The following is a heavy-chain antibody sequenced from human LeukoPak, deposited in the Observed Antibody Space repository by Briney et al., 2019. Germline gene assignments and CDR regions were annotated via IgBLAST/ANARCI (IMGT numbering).Heavy chain of an antibody. CDR1: GGSFSGYY. D-gene: IGHD3-10*01. V-gene: IGHV4-34*01. J-gene: IGHJ4*02. CDR3: ARGSPRVLWFGELLAYYFDY. CDR2: INHSGST. Sequence: PSETLSLTCAVYGGSFSGYYWSWIRQPPGKGLEWIGEINHSGSTNYNPSLKSRVTISVGTSKNQFSLKLSSVTAADTAVYYCARGSPRVLWFGELLAYYFDYWGQGTLVTVSS.